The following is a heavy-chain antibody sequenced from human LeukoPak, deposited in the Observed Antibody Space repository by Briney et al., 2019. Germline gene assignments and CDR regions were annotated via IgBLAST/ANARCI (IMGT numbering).Heavy chain of an antibody. Sequence: ASVKVSCKASGYTFTGYYMHWVRQAPGQGLEWMGWINPNSGGTNYAQKFQGRVTMTRDTSISTAYMELSRLRSDDTAVYYCARDRRGSGPFVSNWFDPWGQGTLVTVSS. J-gene: IGHJ5*02. CDR3: ARDRRGSGPFVSNWFDP. D-gene: IGHD3-10*01. CDR2: INPNSGGT. CDR1: GYTFTGYY. V-gene: IGHV1-2*02.